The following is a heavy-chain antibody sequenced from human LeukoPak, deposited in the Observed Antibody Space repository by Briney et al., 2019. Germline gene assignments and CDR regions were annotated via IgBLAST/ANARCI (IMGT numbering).Heavy chain of an antibody. CDR3: ARGLGWIIPGAPYFDL. V-gene: IGHV3-21*01. CDR2: ISSSGGHT. J-gene: IGHJ4*01. Sequence: GGSLRLSCAASGFTFNTQSMNWVRQAPGKGLEWLSAISSSGGHTYYAGSVQGRFTISRDDAKESVYLQLNSLRAEDTAVYYCARGLGWIIPGAPYFDLWGHGTLVTVSS. CDR1: GFTFNTQS. D-gene: IGHD2-2*01.